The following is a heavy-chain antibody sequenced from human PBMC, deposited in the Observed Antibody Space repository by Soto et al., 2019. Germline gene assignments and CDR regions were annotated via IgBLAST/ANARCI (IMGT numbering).Heavy chain of an antibody. CDR1: GFTLRSYW. V-gene: IGHV3-74*01. Sequence: EVQLVESGGGLVQPGESLTLSCAVSGFTLRSYWMHWVRQAPGKGLEWVARIDSDGRTTNYADSVKGRFTISRDNAKNKVFLHMSSLRAEDRAVYYCARGVVVYQQLVRGRDRFDPWGQGTLVTVSS. CDR3: ARGVVVYQQLVRGRDRFDP. CDR2: IDSDGRTT. J-gene: IGHJ5*02. D-gene: IGHD6-13*01.